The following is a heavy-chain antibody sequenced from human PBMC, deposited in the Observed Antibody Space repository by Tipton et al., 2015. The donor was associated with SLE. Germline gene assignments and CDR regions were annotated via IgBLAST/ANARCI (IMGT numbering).Heavy chain of an antibody. CDR2: LYHSGST. CDR1: GYSISSGYY. Sequence: TLSLTCTVSGYSISSGYYWGWIRQPPGKGLEWIGSLYHSGSTYYNPSLKRRVTISVDTSKNQFSLKLSSVTAADTAVYYCARETRNCNSTNCAYYFDYWGQGTLVTVSS. D-gene: IGHD2-2*01. CDR3: ARETRNCNSTNCAYYFDY. V-gene: IGHV4-38-2*02. J-gene: IGHJ4*02.